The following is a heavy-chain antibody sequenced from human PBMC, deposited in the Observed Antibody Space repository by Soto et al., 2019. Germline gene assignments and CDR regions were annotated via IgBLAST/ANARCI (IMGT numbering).Heavy chain of an antibody. J-gene: IGHJ6*02. V-gene: IGHV1-18*01. CDR1: GYTFTSYG. D-gene: IGHD3-10*01. Sequence: ASVKVSCKASGYTFTSYGISWVRQAPGQGLEWMGWISAYNGNTNDAQKLQGRVTMTTDTSTSTAYMELRSLRSDDTAVYYCARDGKGSWFGELRTNGMDVWGQGTTVTVSS. CDR2: ISAYNGNT. CDR3: ARDGKGSWFGELRTNGMDV.